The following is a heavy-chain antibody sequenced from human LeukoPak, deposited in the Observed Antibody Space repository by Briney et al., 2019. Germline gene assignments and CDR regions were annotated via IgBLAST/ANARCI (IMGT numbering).Heavy chain of an antibody. CDR1: GGSISSSSYY. D-gene: IGHD3-22*01. J-gene: IGHJ4*02. CDR3: AGERLYYYDSSGYFGVY. CDR2: IYYSGST. V-gene: IGHV4-39*07. Sequence: SETLSLTCTVSGGSISSSSYYWGWIRQPPGKGLEWIGSIYYSGSTYYNPSLKSRVTISVDTSKNQFSLKLSSVTAADTAVYYCAGERLYYYDSSGYFGVYWGQGTLVTVSS.